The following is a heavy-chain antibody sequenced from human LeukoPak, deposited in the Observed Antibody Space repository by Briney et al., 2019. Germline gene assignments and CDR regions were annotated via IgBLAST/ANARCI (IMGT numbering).Heavy chain of an antibody. J-gene: IGHJ6*02. CDR2: IYDSGST. Sequence: PSETLSLTCNVSGGSISSYYWSWIRQPPGKGLEWIGNIYDSGSTNYNPSLKSRVTISVDTSKNQYSLKVSSVTAADTAIYYCARDRWTYMGYQYGMDVWGQGTTVTVSS. CDR3: ARDRWTYMGYQYGMDV. D-gene: IGHD3/OR15-3a*01. CDR1: GGSISSYY. V-gene: IGHV4-59*01.